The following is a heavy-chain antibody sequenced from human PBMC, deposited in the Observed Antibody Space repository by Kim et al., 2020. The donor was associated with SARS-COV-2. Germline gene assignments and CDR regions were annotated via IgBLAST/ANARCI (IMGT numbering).Heavy chain of an antibody. CDR3: AREATSGSKYGDLFGYPTPTDY. Sequence: GGSLRLSCAASGFTFSSYSMNWVRQAPGKGLEWVSSISSSSSYIYYADSVKGRFTISRDNAKNSLYLQMNSLRAEDTAVYYCAREATSGSKYGDLFGYPTPTDYWGQGTLVTVSS. CDR2: ISSSSSYI. J-gene: IGHJ4*02. D-gene: IGHD4-17*01. CDR1: GFTFSSYS. V-gene: IGHV3-21*01.